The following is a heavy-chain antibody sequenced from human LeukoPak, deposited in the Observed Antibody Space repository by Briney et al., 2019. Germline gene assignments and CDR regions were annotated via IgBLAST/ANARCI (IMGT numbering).Heavy chain of an antibody. D-gene: IGHD1-1*01. CDR2: INPNSGGT. CDR3: ARGAGTIMYYYYMDV. V-gene: IGHV1-2*02. Sequence: ASVKVSCKASGYTFTGYYMHWVRQAPGQGLEWVGWINPNSGGTNYAQKFQGRVTITTDESTSTAYMELSSLRSEDTAVYYCARGAGTIMYYYYMDVWGKGTTVTVSS. J-gene: IGHJ6*03. CDR1: GYTFTGYY.